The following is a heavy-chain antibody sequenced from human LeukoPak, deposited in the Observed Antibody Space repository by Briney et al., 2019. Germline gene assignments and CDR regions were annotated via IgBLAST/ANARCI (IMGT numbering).Heavy chain of an antibody. V-gene: IGHV1-69*13. CDR1: GGTFSSYA. CDR3: AREQQQLAFDP. Sequence: ASVKVSCKASGGTFSSYAISWVRQAPGQGLEWMGGIIPIFGTANYAQKFQGRVTITADESTSTAYMELSSLRSDDTAVYYCAREQQQLAFDPWGQGTLVTVSS. J-gene: IGHJ5*02. CDR2: IIPIFGTA. D-gene: IGHD6-13*01.